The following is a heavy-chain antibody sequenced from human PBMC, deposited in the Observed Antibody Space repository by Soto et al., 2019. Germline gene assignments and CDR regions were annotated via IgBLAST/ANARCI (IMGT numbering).Heavy chain of an antibody. CDR3: ARRNLDLYYGMDV. CDR2: IYPGDATT. Sequence: GESLKISCKGLGYSFSRYWIAWVRQMPGKGLEWMGIIYPGDATTTYSPSFQGQVTISVDKSFNTAYLQWSSLKASDTAMYYCARRNLDLYYGMDVWGQGTTVTVSS. V-gene: IGHV5-51*01. D-gene: IGHD4-4*01. CDR1: GYSFSRYW. J-gene: IGHJ6*02.